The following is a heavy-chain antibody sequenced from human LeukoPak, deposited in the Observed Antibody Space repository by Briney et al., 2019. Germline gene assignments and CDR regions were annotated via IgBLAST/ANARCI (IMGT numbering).Heavy chain of an antibody. V-gene: IGHV4-38-2*02. Sequence: PSETLSLTCNVSGDSISSGYYWGWIRQSPGKGLEWIGNIYHSGNTQYNPSLHRRVTLSVDTSKSQFSLRLRSVTAADTAVYYCAKGIKCSSLSCDAFDPWGQGTLVTVSS. CDR2: IYHSGNT. D-gene: IGHD2-2*01. CDR3: AKGIKCSSLSCDAFDP. CDR1: GDSISSGYY. J-gene: IGHJ5*02.